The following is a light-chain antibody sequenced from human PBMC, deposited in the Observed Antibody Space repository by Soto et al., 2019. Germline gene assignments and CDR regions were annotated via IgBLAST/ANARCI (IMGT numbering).Light chain of an antibody. V-gene: IGKV3-15*01. CDR1: QSVSSN. J-gene: IGKJ1*01. CDR2: GAS. Sequence: EIVMTQSPATLSVSPGERATLSCRASQSVSSNLAWYQQKPGQAPRLLIYGASTRATGIPARFSGSGSGTEFTLTISSLQSEEFAVYYCHQYNNWTRTFGQGTKVDIK. CDR3: HQYNNWTRT.